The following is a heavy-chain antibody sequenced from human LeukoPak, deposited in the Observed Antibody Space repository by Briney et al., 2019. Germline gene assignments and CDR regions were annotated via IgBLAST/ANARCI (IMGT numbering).Heavy chain of an antibody. D-gene: IGHD3-16*02. J-gene: IGHJ4*02. CDR2: INHSGST. CDR1: GGSFSGYY. V-gene: IGHV4-34*01. Sequence: SETLSLTCAVYGGSFSGYYWNWIRQPPGKGLEWIGEINHSGSTNYNPSLKSRVTISVDTSKNQFSLKLSSVTAADTAVYYCARSDIWGSYRFLDYWGQGALVTVSS. CDR3: ARSDIWGSYRFLDY.